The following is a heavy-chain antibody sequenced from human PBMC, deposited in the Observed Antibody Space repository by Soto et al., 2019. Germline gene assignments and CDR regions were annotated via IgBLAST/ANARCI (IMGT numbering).Heavy chain of an antibody. V-gene: IGHV3-23*01. Sequence: GGSLRLSCAASGFTFSSYAMSWVRQAPGKGLEWVSAISGSGGSTYYADSVKGRFTISRDNSKNTLYLQMNSLRAEDTAVYYCAKDLDYYDSSGYGGDGMDVWGQGTTVTVSS. J-gene: IGHJ6*02. CDR1: GFTFSSYA. CDR2: ISGSGGST. D-gene: IGHD3-22*01. CDR3: AKDLDYYDSSGYGGDGMDV.